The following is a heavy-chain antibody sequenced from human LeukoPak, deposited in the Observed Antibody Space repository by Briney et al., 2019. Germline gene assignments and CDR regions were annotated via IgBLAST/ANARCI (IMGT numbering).Heavy chain of an antibody. V-gene: IGHV3-23*01. Sequence: AGGSLRLSCAASGFTFSSYAMSWVRQAPGKGLEWVSAISGSGGSTYYADSVKGRFTISRDNAKNSLYLQMNSLRAEDTAVYYCARVYLPEYYFDYWGQGTLVTVSS. J-gene: IGHJ4*02. CDR2: ISGSGGST. CDR1: GFTFSSYA. CDR3: ARVYLPEYYFDY.